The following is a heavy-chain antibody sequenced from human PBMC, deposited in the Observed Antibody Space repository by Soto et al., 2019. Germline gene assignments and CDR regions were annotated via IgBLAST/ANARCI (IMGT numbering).Heavy chain of an antibody. Sequence: EVQLLESGGGLVQPGGSLRLSCAASGFTFSSYAMSWVRQAPGKGLEWVSAISGSGGSTYYADSVKGRFTISRDNSKNALYLQMNSLRAEDTAVYYCAKDGLGFGELPYSDYWGQGTLVTVSS. J-gene: IGHJ4*02. CDR3: AKDGLGFGELPYSDY. CDR1: GFTFSSYA. CDR2: ISGSGGST. D-gene: IGHD3-10*01. V-gene: IGHV3-23*01.